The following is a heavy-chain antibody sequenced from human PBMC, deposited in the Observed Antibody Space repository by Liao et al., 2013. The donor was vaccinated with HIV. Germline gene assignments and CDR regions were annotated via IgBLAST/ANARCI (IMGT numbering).Heavy chain of an antibody. CDR2: IFSSGST. CDR3: ARGPVPAAAMSDAFDI. V-gene: IGHV4-4*07. CDR1: GGSISNYY. J-gene: IGHJ3*02. D-gene: IGHD2-2*01. Sequence: QVQLQESGPGLVKPSETLSLTCTVSGGSISNYYWSWIRQPAGKELEWIGRIFSSGSTNYNPSLKSRVTMSVDTSKSQFSLKLSSVTAADTAVYYCARGPVPAAAMSDAFDIWGQGTMVTVSS.